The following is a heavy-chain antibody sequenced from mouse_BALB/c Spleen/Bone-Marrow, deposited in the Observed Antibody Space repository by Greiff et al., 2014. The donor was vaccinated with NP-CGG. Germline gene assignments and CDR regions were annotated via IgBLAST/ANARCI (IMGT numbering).Heavy chain of an antibody. V-gene: IGHV14-3*02. Sequence: EVQLQQSGAELVKPGASVKLSCTASGFNIKDTYIHWVKQRPEQGLEWIGRIDPANGNTKYDPKFQGKATITTDTSSNTAYLQLSSLTSEDTAVYYCASYYYGRSSFACGGQGTLVTVSA. D-gene: IGHD1-1*01. CDR1: GFNIKDTY. J-gene: IGHJ3*01. CDR2: IDPANGNT. CDR3: ASYYYGRSSFAC.